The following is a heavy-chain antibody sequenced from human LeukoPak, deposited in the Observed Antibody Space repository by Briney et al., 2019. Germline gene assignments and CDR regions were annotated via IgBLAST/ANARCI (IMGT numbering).Heavy chain of an antibody. D-gene: IGHD3-10*01. J-gene: IGHJ4*02. V-gene: IGHV3-23*01. CDR1: GFTFSSYA. CDR2: ISGSGATT. Sequence: GGSLRLSCAASGFTFSSYAMSWVRQAPGKGLEWVSTISGSGATTYYADSVKGRFTISRDNSKNTLYLQMNSLRAEDTAVYYCANTNTRITMVRGANPNYWGQGTLVTVSS. CDR3: ANTNTRITMVRGANPNY.